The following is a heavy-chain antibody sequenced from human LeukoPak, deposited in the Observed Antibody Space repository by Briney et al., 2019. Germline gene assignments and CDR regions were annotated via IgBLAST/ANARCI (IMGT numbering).Heavy chain of an antibody. Sequence: SETLSLTCAVYGGSFSGYYWSWIRQPPGKGLEWIGEINHSGSTNYNPPLKSRVTISVDTSKNQFSLKLSSVTAADTAVYYCARGLGRLVIYWGQGTLVTVSS. CDR3: ARGLGRLVIY. CDR1: GGSFSGYY. D-gene: IGHD6-25*01. CDR2: INHSGST. J-gene: IGHJ4*02. V-gene: IGHV4-34*01.